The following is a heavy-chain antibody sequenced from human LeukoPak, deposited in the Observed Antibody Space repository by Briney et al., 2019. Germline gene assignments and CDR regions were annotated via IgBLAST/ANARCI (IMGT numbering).Heavy chain of an antibody. Sequence: PSETLSLTCGVSGGSITNTNYWTWVRQPPGKGLEWIGEVNLQGSTNYNPSLMGRVAISVDTSENHISLQLTSVTAADTAVYYCAREGGPYPPLDYSSWGTPIIVSS. J-gene: IGHJ4*02. V-gene: IGHV4-4*02. CDR2: VNLQGST. CDR1: GGSITNTNY. CDR3: AREGGPYPPLDY.